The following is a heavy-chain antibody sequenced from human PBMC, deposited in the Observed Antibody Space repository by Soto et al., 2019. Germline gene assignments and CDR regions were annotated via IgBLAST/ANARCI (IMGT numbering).Heavy chain of an antibody. CDR3: ARAHPPPAS. D-gene: IGHD2-2*01. V-gene: IGHV1-18*01. CDR1: GYTFASYA. Sequence: QVQLVQSGAEVKKPGASVKVSCKASGYTFASYAISWMRQAPGQGLEWMGWISAYNGNTNYAQKLQGRVTMTPDTSTSTAYMALRSLRSDDTAVYYCARAHPPPASWGQGTLVTVSS. J-gene: IGHJ5*02. CDR2: ISAYNGNT.